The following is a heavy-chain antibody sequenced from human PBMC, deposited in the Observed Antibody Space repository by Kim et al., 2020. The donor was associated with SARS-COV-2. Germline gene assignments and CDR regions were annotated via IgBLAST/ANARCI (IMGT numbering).Heavy chain of an antibody. CDR2: IYPRDSDT. D-gene: IGHD3-22*01. CDR1: GYTLTQYW. J-gene: IGHJ3*02. CDR3: VRQYYYESARYDALDI. V-gene: IGHV5-51*01. Sequence: GESLKISCKASGYTLTQYWIGWVRQMPGKGLEWMGVIYPRDSDTRYSPSFQGHVYMSVDKSSNTAYLHWGSLKASEPAMYFCVRQYYYESARYDALDIWGQGTVVTVS.